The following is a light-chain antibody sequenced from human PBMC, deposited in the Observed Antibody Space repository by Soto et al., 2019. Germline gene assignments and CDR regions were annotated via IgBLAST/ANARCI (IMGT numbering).Light chain of an antibody. CDR2: EVN. CDR1: SSDVGGYNY. Sequence: QSVLNQPPSASGSPGQSVAISCTGTSSDVGGYNYVSWYQQHPGKAPKLMIYEVNKRPSGVPDRFSGSKSGNTASLTVSGLQAEDEADYYCSSDAGRSNRLGNGTKVTVL. CDR3: SSDAGRSNR. J-gene: IGLJ1*01. V-gene: IGLV2-8*01.